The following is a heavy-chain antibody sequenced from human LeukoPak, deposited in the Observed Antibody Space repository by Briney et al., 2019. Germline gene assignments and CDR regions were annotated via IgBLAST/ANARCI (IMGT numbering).Heavy chain of an antibody. CDR1: GGTFSSYA. V-gene: IGHV1-69*04. J-gene: IGHJ4*02. Sequence: SVKVSCKASGGTFSSYAISWVRQAPGQGLEWMGRIIPILGIANYAQKFQGRVTITADKSTSTAYMELSSLRSEDTAVYYCAREDYYDSSGYYFPFDYWGQGTLVTVSS. CDR2: IIPILGIA. D-gene: IGHD3-22*01. CDR3: AREDYYDSSGYYFPFDY.